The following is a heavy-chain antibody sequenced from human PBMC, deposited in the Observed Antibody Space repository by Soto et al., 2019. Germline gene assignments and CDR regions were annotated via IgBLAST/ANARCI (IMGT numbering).Heavy chain of an antibody. CDR3: ARAQTYYGSIADFDY. Sequence: GGSLRLSCAASGFTFSSYGMHWVRQAPGKGLEWVAVIWYDGSRKYNEDAVKGRFTISRDNSKNTLYMEMNSLRVEDTAVYYCARAQTYYGSIADFDYWGLGTLVTVSS. J-gene: IGHJ4*02. V-gene: IGHV3-33*08. D-gene: IGHD3-10*01. CDR2: IWYDGSRK. CDR1: GFTFSSYG.